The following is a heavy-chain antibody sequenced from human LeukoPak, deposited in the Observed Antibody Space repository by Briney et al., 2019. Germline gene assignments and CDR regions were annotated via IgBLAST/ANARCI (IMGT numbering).Heavy chain of an antibody. V-gene: IGHV4-31*03. CDR1: GGSISSGGYY. D-gene: IGHD2-2*01. Sequence: SQTLSLTCTVSGGSISSGGYYWSWICQHPGKGLEWIGYIYYSGSTYYNPSLKSRVTISVDTSKNQFSLKLSSVTAADTAVYYCARVPLRDGTSLDYWGQGTLVTVSS. CDR2: IYYSGST. CDR3: ARVPLRDGTSLDY. J-gene: IGHJ4*02.